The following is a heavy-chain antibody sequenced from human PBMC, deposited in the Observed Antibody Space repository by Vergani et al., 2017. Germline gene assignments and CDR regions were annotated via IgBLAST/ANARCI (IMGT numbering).Heavy chain of an antibody. CDR2: INPSGGST. D-gene: IGHD3-22*01. CDR3: TRGWYYDSIAYWSY. V-gene: IGHV1-46*03. Sequence: QVQLVQSGAAVKKPGASVTVSCKASGYTFTSYYMHWVRQAPGQGLEWMGIINPSGGSTSYEQKFQGKVTITRDTSPSTVYMELSSLRSEDTAVYYCTRGWYYDSIAYWSYWGQGTLVTVSS. J-gene: IGHJ4*02. CDR1: GYTFTSYY.